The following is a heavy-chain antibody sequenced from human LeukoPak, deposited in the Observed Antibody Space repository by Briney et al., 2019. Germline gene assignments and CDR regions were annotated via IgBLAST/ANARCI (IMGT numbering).Heavy chain of an antibody. CDR2: IIPILGIA. J-gene: IGHJ5*02. Sequence: GASVKVSCKASGGTFSSYAISWVRQAPGQGLEWMGRIIPILGIANYAQKFQGGVTITADKSTSTAYMELGSLRSEDTAVYYCARTNRDRNSSSWYWNHNWFDPWGQGTLVTVSS. CDR3: ARTNRDRNSSSWYWNHNWFDP. CDR1: GGTFSSYA. V-gene: IGHV1-69*04. D-gene: IGHD6-13*01.